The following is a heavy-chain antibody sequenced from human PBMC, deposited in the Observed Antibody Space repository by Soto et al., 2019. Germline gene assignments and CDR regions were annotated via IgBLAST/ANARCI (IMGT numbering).Heavy chain of an antibody. Sequence: WASVKVSCKASGYTFTSYAMHWVRQAPGQRLEWMGWINAGNGNTKYSQKFQGRVTITRDTSASTAYMELSSLRSEDTAVYSCAANNDHSNFDYWGQGTLVTVSS. CDR3: AANNDHSNFDY. J-gene: IGHJ4*02. V-gene: IGHV1-3*01. CDR1: GYTFTSYA. CDR2: INAGNGNT. D-gene: IGHD4-4*01.